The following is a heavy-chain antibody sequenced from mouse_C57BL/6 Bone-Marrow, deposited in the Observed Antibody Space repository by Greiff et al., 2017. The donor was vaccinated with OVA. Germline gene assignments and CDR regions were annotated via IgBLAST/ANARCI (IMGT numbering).Heavy chain of an antibody. CDR1: GYTFTSYW. CDR2: IYPGNSDN. J-gene: IGHJ4*01. Sequence: EVKLVESGPVLARPGASVKMSCKTSGYTFTSYWMHWVKQRPGQGLEWIGAIYPGNSDNSYNQKFKGKAKLTAVTSASTAYMELSSLTNEDSAVYYCTRLLPSYYAMDYWGQGTSVTVSS. CDR3: TRLLPSYYAMDY. D-gene: IGHD2-3*01. V-gene: IGHV1-5*01.